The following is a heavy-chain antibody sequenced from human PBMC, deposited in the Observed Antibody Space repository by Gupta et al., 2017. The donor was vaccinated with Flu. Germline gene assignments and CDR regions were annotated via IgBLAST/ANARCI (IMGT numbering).Heavy chain of an antibody. D-gene: IGHD3-22*01. CDR2: INPNSGGT. CDR1: GYTFTGYY. V-gene: IGHV1-2*04. Sequence: QVQLVQSGAEVKKPGASVKVSCKASGYTFTGYYMHWVRQGPGQGLEWMGWINPNSGGTNYAQKFQGWVTMTRDTSISTAYMELSRLRSDDTAVYYCARSYYYDSSGDAYNWFDPWGQGTLVTVSS. J-gene: IGHJ5*02. CDR3: ARSYYYDSSGDAYNWFDP.